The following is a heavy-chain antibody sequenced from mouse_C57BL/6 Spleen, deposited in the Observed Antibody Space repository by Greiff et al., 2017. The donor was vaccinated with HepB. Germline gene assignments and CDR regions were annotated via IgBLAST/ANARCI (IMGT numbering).Heavy chain of an antibody. J-gene: IGHJ2*01. CDR3: AKSSSYAFDY. Sequence: QVQLKESGPELVKPGASVKISCKASGYAFSSSWMNWVKQRPGKGLEWIGRIYPGDGDTNYNGKFKGKATLTADKSSSTAYMQLSSLTSEDSAVYFCAKSSSYAFDYWGQGTTLTVSS. CDR2: IYPGDGDT. D-gene: IGHD1-1*01. V-gene: IGHV1-82*01. CDR1: GYAFSSSW.